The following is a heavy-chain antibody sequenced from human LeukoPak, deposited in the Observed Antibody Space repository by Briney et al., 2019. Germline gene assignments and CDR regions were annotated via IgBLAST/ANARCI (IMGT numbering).Heavy chain of an antibody. CDR2: ISSSSYI. J-gene: IGHJ4*02. V-gene: IGHV3-21*01. CDR1: GFTFSSYS. D-gene: IGHD2-15*01. Sequence: PGGSLRLSCAASGFTFSSYSMNWVRQAPGKGLEWVSSISSSSYIYYADSVKGRFTISRDNAKNSLYLQMNSLRAEDTAVYYCAREVVAATYDYWGQGTLVTVSS. CDR3: AREVVAATYDY.